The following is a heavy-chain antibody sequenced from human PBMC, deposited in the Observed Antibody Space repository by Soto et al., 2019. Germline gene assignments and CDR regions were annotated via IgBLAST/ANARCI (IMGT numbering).Heavy chain of an antibody. J-gene: IGHJ6*02. D-gene: IGHD2-15*01. Sequence: GSLRLPCAASGFTFSRYGMHWVRQAPGKGLEWVAVISYDGSNKHYADSVKGRFTISRDNSKNTLYLQMNSLRAEDTAVYYCAKDRCLVYYYGMDVWGQGTTVTVSS. CDR3: AKDRCLVYYYGMDV. CDR1: GFTFSRYG. V-gene: IGHV3-30*18. CDR2: ISYDGSNK.